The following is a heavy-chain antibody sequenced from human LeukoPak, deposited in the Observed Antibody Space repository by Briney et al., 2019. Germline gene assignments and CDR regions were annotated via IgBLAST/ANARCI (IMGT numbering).Heavy chain of an antibody. CDR1: GYTFTGYY. V-gene: IGHV1-2*02. Sequence: ASVKVSCKASGYTFTGYYMHWVRQAPGQGLEWMGWINPNSGGTNYAQKFQGRVTMTRDTSISTAYMELSRLRSDDTAVYYCARDQNLKVRGVYNWLDPWGQGTLVTVSS. J-gene: IGHJ5*02. D-gene: IGHD3-10*01. CDR2: INPNSGGT. CDR3: ARDQNLKVRGVYNWLDP.